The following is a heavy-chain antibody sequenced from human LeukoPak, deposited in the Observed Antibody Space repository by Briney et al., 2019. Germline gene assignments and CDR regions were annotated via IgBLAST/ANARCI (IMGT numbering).Heavy chain of an antibody. D-gene: IGHD2-21*02. J-gene: IGHJ4*02. CDR2: VYDRGGT. CDR1: GDFISRYY. CDR3: ARASDSGDWHLGY. V-gene: IGHV4-59*01. Sequence: SETLSLTCTVSGDFISRYYWSWIRQSPGKGLEWIGYVYDRGGTNYNPSLKSRAIISADTSKNQFSLEVTSVTAAGTAVYYCARASDSGDWHLGYWGQGTLVTVSS.